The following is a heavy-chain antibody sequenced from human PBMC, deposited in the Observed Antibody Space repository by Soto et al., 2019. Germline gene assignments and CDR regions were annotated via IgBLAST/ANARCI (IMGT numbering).Heavy chain of an antibody. CDR2: IYPGDSDT. CDR3: ARLKGILKGEVGELYYYYGMDV. Sequence: PGESLKISCKGSGYSFTSYWIGWVRQMPGKGLEWMGIIYPGDSDTRYSPSFQGQVTISADKSISTAYLQWSSLKASDTAMYYCARLKGILKGEVGELYYYYGMDVWGQGTTVTVSS. V-gene: IGHV5-51*01. CDR1: GYSFTSYW. J-gene: IGHJ6*02. D-gene: IGHD3-10*01.